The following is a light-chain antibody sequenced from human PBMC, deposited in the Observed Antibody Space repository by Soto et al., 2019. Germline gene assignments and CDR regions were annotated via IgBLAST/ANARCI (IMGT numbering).Light chain of an antibody. CDR3: QQYNTYSPT. CDR1: QSISSW. J-gene: IGKJ1*01. V-gene: IGKV1-5*03. Sequence: DIQMTQSPSTLSAFVGDRVTITCRANQSISSWLAWYQQKPGKAPNLLIYKASTLESGVPSRFSGSGSGTEFTLTISSLQPDDFVTYYCQQYNTYSPTFGQGTKVDIK. CDR2: KAS.